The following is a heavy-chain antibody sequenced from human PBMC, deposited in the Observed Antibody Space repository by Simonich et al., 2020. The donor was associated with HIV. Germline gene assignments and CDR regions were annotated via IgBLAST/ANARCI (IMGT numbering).Heavy chain of an antibody. CDR3: AREGYSGYDRGWFDP. CDR1: GGSFSGYY. J-gene: IGHJ5*02. D-gene: IGHD5-12*01. Sequence: QVQPQQWGAGLLKPSETLSLTCAVYGGSFSGYYWSWIRQPPGKGLEWIGEINHSGSTNYNPSLKSRVTISVDTSKNQFSLKLSSVTAADTAVYYCAREGYSGYDRGWFDPWGQGNLVTVSS. CDR2: INHSGST. V-gene: IGHV4-34*01.